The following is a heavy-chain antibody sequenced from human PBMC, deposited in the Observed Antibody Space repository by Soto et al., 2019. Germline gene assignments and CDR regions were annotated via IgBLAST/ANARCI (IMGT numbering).Heavy chain of an antibody. D-gene: IGHD1-26*01. CDR2: IDNAGSSA. V-gene: IGHV3-74*01. CDR1: GFTFSIYW. Sequence: EVQLVESGGGLVQPGGSLRLSCAASGFTFSIYWMHWVRQAPGKGPVWVSRIDNAGSSARYADSVKGRFTISRDNAKNTVYLKMNSLRDEDTAVYYCTRVGGSVSGMDVWGQGTTVTVSS. CDR3: TRVGGSVSGMDV. J-gene: IGHJ6*02.